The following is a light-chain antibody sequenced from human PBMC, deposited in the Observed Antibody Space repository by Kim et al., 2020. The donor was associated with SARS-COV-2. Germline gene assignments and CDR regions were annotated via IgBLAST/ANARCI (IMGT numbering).Light chain of an antibody. CDR3: TSHADDNYV. Sequence: PVHAVTIACARTSPDFATYNYISWYQQHPAEAPKLIIYEITKRPSGVPGLFSGSKSGDTASLTVSGLQTEDEADYYCTSHADDNYVFGTGTKVTVL. J-gene: IGLJ1*01. V-gene: IGLV2-8*01. CDR2: EIT. CDR1: SPDFATYNY.